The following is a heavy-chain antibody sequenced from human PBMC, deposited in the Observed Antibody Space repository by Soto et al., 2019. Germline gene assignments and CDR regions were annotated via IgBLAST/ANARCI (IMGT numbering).Heavy chain of an antibody. V-gene: IGHV3-48*02. CDR2: ITSGGTTT. CDR3: ARDGGFSGYDLDY. J-gene: IGHJ4*02. CDR1: GFTFSTYT. Sequence: EVQLVESGGGLVQPGGSLRLSCAASGFTFSTYTMNWVRQAPGKGLEWISCITSGGTTTYYADSVKDRFTISRDNARNSLYLQMNSLRDEDTAVYYCARDGGFSGYDLDYWGQGTLVAVSS. D-gene: IGHD5-12*01.